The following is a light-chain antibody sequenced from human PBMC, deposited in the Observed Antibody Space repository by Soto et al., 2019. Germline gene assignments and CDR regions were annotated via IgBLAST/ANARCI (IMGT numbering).Light chain of an antibody. CDR1: QSIGSN. V-gene: IGKV3-11*01. J-gene: IGKJ4*01. CDR2: AAS. Sequence: EIVMTQSPATLSVSPGERATLSCRASQSIGSNLSWYQQKPGQAPRLLIYAASIRATGIPARFSGSGSGTDFTLTISSLEPEDFAVYYCQQRSNWPLTFGGGTKV. CDR3: QQRSNWPLT.